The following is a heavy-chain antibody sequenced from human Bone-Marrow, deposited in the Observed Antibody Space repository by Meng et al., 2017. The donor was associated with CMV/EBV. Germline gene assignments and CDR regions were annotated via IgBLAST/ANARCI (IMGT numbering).Heavy chain of an antibody. Sequence: TLSLTCAASGFTFSSYSMNWVRQAPGKGLEWVSSISSSSSYIYYADSVKGRFTISRDNAKNSLYLQMNSLRAEDTAVYYCARDLEYCGGDCYLDYYYGMDVWGQGTTVTVSS. D-gene: IGHD2-21*01. V-gene: IGHV3-21*01. J-gene: IGHJ6*02. CDR3: ARDLEYCGGDCYLDYYYGMDV. CDR1: GFTFSSYS. CDR2: ISSSSSYI.